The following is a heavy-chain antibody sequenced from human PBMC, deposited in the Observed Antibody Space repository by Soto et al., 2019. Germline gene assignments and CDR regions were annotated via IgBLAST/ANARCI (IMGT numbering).Heavy chain of an antibody. J-gene: IGHJ4*02. CDR1: GFTFSSYA. D-gene: IGHD4-17*01. V-gene: IGHV3-30-3*01. CDR2: ISYDGSNK. CDR3: ARVPTVVTTAYYFDY. Sequence: QVQLVESGGGVVQPGRSLRLSCAASGFTFSSYAMHWVRQAPGKGLEWVAVISYDGSNKYYADSVKGRFTISRDNSKNTLYLQMNSLRAEDTAVYYCARVPTVVTTAYYFDYWGQGTLVTVSS.